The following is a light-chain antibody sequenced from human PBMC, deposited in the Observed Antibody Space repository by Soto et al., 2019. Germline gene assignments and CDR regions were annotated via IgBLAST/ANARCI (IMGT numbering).Light chain of an antibody. Sequence: EIVLKQSPGTLALSPGERATLSCRASQSVGSRYLAWYQQKPGQAPRILMYGAASWATVIPDRFSGSGSGTDFTLSISRLEAEDVAVYYCQKFDTSQWTFGQGTKVEIK. CDR3: QKFDTSQWT. CDR2: GAA. CDR1: QSVGSRY. J-gene: IGKJ1*01. V-gene: IGKV3-20*01.